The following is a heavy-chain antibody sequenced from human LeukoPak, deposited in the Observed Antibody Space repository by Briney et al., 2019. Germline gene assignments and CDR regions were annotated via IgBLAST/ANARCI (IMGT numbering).Heavy chain of an antibody. CDR1: GFTFSSYA. V-gene: IGHV3-30*18. D-gene: IGHD2-15*01. CDR3: AKDRDIVVVVAATPDY. J-gene: IGHJ4*02. CDR2: ISYDGSNK. Sequence: GSLRLSCAASGFTFSSYAMSWVRQAPGKGLEWVAVISYDGSNKYYADSVKGRFTISRDNSKNTLYLQMNSLRAEDTAVYYCAKDRDIVVVVAATPDYWGQGTLVTVSS.